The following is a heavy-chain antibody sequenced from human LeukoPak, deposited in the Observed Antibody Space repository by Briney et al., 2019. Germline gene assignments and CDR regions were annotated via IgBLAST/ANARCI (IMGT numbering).Heavy chain of an antibody. CDR2: IKSKTDGGTT. J-gene: IGHJ4*02. Sequence: GGSLRLSCAASGFTFRNSWMHWVRQAPGKGLEWVGRIKSKTDGGTTDYAVPVQGRFTISRDNSKNTLYLQMNSLKTEDTAVYYCTSVSGYEGLFDDWGQGTLVTVSS. D-gene: IGHD5-12*01. CDR1: GFTFRNSW. V-gene: IGHV3-15*01. CDR3: TSVSGYEGLFDD.